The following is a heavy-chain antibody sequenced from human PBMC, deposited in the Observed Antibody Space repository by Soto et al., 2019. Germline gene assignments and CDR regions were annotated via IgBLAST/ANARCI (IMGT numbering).Heavy chain of an antibody. CDR1: GYTFTSYG. CDR2: ISAYNGNT. V-gene: IGHV1-18*01. CDR3: ARAPNDWSMGAFDI. J-gene: IGHJ3*02. Sequence: GASVKGSCKASGYTFTSYGISWVRQAPGQGLEWMGWISAYNGNTNYAQKLQGRVTMATDTSTSTAYMELRSLRSDDTAVYYCARAPNDWSMGAFDIWGQGTMVTVSS. D-gene: IGHD1-1*01.